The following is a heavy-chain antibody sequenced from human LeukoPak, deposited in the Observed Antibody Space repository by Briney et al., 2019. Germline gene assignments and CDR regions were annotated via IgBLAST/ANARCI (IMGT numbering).Heavy chain of an antibody. V-gene: IGHV3-9*01. Sequence: GGSLRLSCAASGFTFDDYAMHWVRQTPGEDLEWVSGISWNSGTIAYADSVKGRFTISRDNAKNSLYLQMNSLRAEDTAVYYCARGGGFLEWLYFDYWGQGTLVTVSS. J-gene: IGHJ4*02. CDR2: ISWNSGTI. D-gene: IGHD3-3*01. CDR1: GFTFDDYA. CDR3: ARGGGFLEWLYFDY.